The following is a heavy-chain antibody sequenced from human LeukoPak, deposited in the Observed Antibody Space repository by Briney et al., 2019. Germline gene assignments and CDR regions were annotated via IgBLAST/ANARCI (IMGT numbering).Heavy chain of an antibody. CDR3: AKDSRSLAAAGEVDY. CDR1: GFTFSSKS. CDR2: ISGNGVDT. D-gene: IGHD6-13*01. J-gene: IGHJ4*02. V-gene: IGHV3-23*01. Sequence: GGSLRLSCAASGFTFSSKSMTWVRQAPGKGLEWVSAISGNGVDTFYADSVKGRFTVSRDNSRNTLYLQMNSLRAEDTAVYYCAKDSRSLAAAGEVDYWGQGTLVTVSS.